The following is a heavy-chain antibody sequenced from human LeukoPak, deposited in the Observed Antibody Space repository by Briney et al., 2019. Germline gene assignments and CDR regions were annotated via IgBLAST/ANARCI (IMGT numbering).Heavy chain of an antibody. D-gene: IGHD2-2*01. J-gene: IGHJ4*02. Sequence: ASVKVSCTASGYTFTGYHIHWVRQAPGQGLEWMGRINPNSGDTNSAQRFQGRVTMTRDTSTSTAYMELIRLKSGDTAVFYCARDYCSSTSCLFDYWGQGTLVTVSS. CDR1: GYTFTGYH. CDR2: INPNSGDT. CDR3: ARDYCSSTSCLFDY. V-gene: IGHV1-2*06.